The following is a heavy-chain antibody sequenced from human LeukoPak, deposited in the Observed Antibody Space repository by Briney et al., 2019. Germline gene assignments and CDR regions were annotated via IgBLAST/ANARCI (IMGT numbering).Heavy chain of an antibody. CDR1: GFTFSSYS. V-gene: IGHV3-21*01. J-gene: IGHJ4*02. CDR2: ISSSSSYI. CDR3: ARAHYCSGGSCYLDY. Sequence: PGGSLRLSCAASGFTFSSYSMNRVRQAPGKGLEWVSSISSSSSYIYYADSVKGRFTISRDNAKNSLYLQMNSLRAEEPAVYYCARAHYCSGGSCYLDYWGQGTLVTVSS. D-gene: IGHD2-15*01.